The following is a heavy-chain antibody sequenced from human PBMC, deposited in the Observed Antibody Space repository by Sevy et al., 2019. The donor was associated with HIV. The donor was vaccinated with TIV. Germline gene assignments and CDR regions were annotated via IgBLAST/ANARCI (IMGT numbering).Heavy chain of an antibody. J-gene: IGHJ4*02. Sequence: GGSLRLSCAASGFTFSSYAMHWVRQAPGKGLEWVAVISYDGTTKYYADSVKGRFTISRDNSQNTLYLQMNSLRAEDRAVYYCARDWGLRPRRLFDYWGQGTLVTVSS. CDR2: ISYDGTTK. CDR3: ARDWGLRPRRLFDY. V-gene: IGHV3-30-3*01. CDR1: GFTFSSYA. D-gene: IGHD5-12*01.